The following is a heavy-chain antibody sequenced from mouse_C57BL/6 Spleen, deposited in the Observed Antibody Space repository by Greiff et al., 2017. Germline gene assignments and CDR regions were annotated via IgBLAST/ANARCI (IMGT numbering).Heavy chain of an antibody. V-gene: IGHV1-15*01. CDR3: TRHLGLLDY. J-gene: IGHJ2*01. D-gene: IGHD4-1*01. CDR1: GYTFTDYE. Sequence: LQESGAELVRPGASVTLSCKASGYTFTDYEMHWVKQTPVHGLEWIGAIDPETGGTAYNQKFKGKAILTADKSSSTAYMELRSLTSEDSAVYYCTRHLGLLDYWGQGTTLTVSS. CDR2: IDPETGGT.